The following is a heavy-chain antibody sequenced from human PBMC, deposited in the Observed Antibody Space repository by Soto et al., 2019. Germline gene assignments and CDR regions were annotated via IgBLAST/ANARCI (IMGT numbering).Heavy chain of an antibody. V-gene: IGHV3-23*01. CDR1: GLTFSYFA. CDR3: AILVSSGSGRTYYYGMDV. CDR2: ISGSGGIT. Sequence: EVQLLESGGGLVQPGGSLRLSCAVSGLTFSYFAMSWVRQAPGKGLEWVSAISGSGGITYYADSVKGRFTISRDNSKNTVFLQLNSLRADDTAVYYCAILVSSGSGRTYYYGMDVWGQGTTVTVSS. J-gene: IGHJ6*02. D-gene: IGHD3-10*01.